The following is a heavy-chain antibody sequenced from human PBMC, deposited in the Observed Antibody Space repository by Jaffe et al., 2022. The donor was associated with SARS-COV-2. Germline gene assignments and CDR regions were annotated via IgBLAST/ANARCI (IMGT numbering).Heavy chain of an antibody. CDR2: ISGTGAGT. CDR3: AKDRWLGDYDSSGSPTGYFQD. Sequence: EVQLLESGGDLVQTGGSLRLSCAASGFIFSSYAMSWVRQAPGKGLEWVSVISGTGAGTYYADSVKGRFTISRDNSKNMLYLQMNSLRAEDTAVYYCAKDRWLGDYDSSGSPTGYFQDWGQGTLVTVSS. J-gene: IGHJ1*01. CDR1: GFIFSSYA. V-gene: IGHV3-23*01. D-gene: IGHD3-22*01.